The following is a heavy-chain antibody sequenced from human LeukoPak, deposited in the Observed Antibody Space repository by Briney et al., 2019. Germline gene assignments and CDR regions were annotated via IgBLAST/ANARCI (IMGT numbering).Heavy chain of an antibody. CDR3: ARGRAVEINYYYYYMDV. Sequence: PSETLSLTCTVSGGSISSGSYYWSWIRQPAGKGLEWIGRIYTSGSTNYNPSLKSRVTISVDTSKNQFSLKLSSVTAADTAVYYCARGRAVEINYYYYYMDVWGKGTTVTVSS. V-gene: IGHV4-61*02. CDR2: IYTSGST. J-gene: IGHJ6*03. CDR1: GGSISSGSYY.